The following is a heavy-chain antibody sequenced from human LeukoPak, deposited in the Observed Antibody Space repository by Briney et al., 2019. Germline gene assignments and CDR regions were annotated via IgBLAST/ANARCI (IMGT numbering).Heavy chain of an antibody. CDR1: GYTFTSYA. D-gene: IGHD5-12*01. V-gene: IGHV1-3*01. Sequence: ASVKVSCKASGYTFTSYAMNWVRQAPGQRLEWMGWINAGNGNTKYPQKFQGRVTITRDTSASTAYMELSSLRSEDTAAYYCASTATIVATKPFDYWGQGTLVTVSS. CDR3: ASTATIVATKPFDY. CDR2: INAGNGNT. J-gene: IGHJ4*02.